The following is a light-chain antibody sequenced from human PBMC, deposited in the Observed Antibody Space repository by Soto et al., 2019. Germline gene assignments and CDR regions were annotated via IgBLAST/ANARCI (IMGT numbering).Light chain of an antibody. V-gene: IGKV1-5*03. J-gene: IGKJ5*01. CDR1: QSISSW. CDR3: QHYNSYSIT. Sequence: DNQMTQSPSTLSASVGDRVTITCRASQSISSWLAWYQQKPGKAPKLLIYKASSLESGVPSRFSGSGSGTEFTLTISSLQPDDFATYYCQHYNSYSITFGQGTRLEIK. CDR2: KAS.